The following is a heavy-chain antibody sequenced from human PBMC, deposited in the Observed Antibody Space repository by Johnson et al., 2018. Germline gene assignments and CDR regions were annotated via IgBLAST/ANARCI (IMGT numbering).Heavy chain of an antibody. Sequence: VQLVESGGGLVQPGGSLRLSCAASGFTFSSYAMSWVRQAPGKGLEWVSGISGSGGSTYYADSMKGRFTVSRDNSKNTLYLQMNSLRAEDTAVYYCAKRDIVGEPGAMSHYGMDVWGQGTTVTVSS. CDR2: ISGSGGST. D-gene: IGHD2-2*01. J-gene: IGHJ6*02. V-gene: IGHV3-23*04. CDR3: AKRDIVGEPGAMSHYGMDV. CDR1: GFTFSSYA.